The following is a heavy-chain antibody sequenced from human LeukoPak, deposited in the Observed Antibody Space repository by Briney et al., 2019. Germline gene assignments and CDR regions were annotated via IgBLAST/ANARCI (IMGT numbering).Heavy chain of an antibody. Sequence: GGSLRLSCAVSGITVSNYGMSWVRQTPGKGLEWVAGISDSGGRTNYADSVKGRFTISRDNPKNTLYLQMNSLRAEDTAVYFCAKRGVVIRVILVGFHKEAYYFDSWGQGALVTVSS. CDR2: ISDSGGRT. V-gene: IGHV3-23*01. J-gene: IGHJ4*02. CDR1: GITVSNYG. CDR3: AKRGVVIRVILVGFHKEAYYFDS. D-gene: IGHD3-22*01.